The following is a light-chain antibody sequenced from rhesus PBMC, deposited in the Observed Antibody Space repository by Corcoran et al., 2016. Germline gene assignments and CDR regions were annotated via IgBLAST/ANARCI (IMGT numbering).Light chain of an antibody. CDR3: LQYSSSPFT. J-gene: IGKJ3*01. CDR2: KAS. CDR1: QGISSW. V-gene: IGKV1-22*01. Sequence: DIQMTQSPSSLSASVGDKVTITCRASQGISSWLAWYQQKPGKAPKLLIYKASSLTSGVPSRFSGIGSGTDFPLTISSLQPEDFATYYCLQYSSSPFTFGPGTKLDIK.